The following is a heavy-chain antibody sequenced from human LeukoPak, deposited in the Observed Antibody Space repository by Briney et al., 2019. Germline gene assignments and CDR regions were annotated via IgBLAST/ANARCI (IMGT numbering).Heavy chain of an antibody. CDR1: GFTFSNAW. J-gene: IGHJ4*02. CDR3: TTGREPAATPDKYLSEFDY. CDR2: IKSKTDGGTT. V-gene: IGHV3-15*01. D-gene: IGHD2-2*01. Sequence: PGGSLRLSCAASGFTFSNAWMSWVRQAPGKGLEWVGRIKSKTDGGTTDYAAPVKGRFTISRDDSKNTLYLQMNSLKTEDTAVYYCTTGREPAATPDKYLSEFDYWGQGTLVTVSS.